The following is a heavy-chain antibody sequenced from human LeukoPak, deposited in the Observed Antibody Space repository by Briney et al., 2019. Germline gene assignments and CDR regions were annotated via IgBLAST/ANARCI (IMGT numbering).Heavy chain of an antibody. V-gene: IGHV3-11*01. CDR3: ARGVTIFGVVPAYYYYYMDV. CDR1: GFTFSDYY. D-gene: IGHD3-3*01. J-gene: IGHJ6*03. CDR2: ISKSGSTI. Sequence: PGGSLRLSCTASGFTFSDYYMSWIRQAPGKGLEWVSYISKSGSTIYYSDSVKGRFTVSRDNAKNSLYLQMNSLRAEDTAVYYCARGVTIFGVVPAYYYYYMDVWGKGTTVTVSS.